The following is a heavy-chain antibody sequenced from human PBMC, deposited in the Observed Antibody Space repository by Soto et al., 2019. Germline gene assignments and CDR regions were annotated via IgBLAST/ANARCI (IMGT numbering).Heavy chain of an antibody. CDR1: GYSFTSYW. CDR3: ARRSLSLSADSSGYFGPFDY. Sequence: GESLKIYCKGSGYSFTSYWISWVRQMPGKGLEWMGRIDPSDSYTNYSPSFQGHVTISADKSISTAYLQWSSLKASDTAMYYCARRSLSLSADSSGYFGPFDYWGQGTLVTVSS. V-gene: IGHV5-10-1*01. D-gene: IGHD3-22*01. CDR2: IDPSDSYT. J-gene: IGHJ4*02.